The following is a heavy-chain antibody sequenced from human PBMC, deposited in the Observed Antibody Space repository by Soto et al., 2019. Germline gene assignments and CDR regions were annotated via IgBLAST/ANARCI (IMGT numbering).Heavy chain of an antibody. CDR3: ARGVVVPAAIWHWFDP. J-gene: IGHJ5*02. CDR2: INPNSGGT. V-gene: IGHV1-2*04. CDR1: GYTFTSYY. Sequence: ASVKVSCKASGYTFTSYYMHWVRQAPGQGLEWMGWINPNSGGTNYAQKFQGWVTMTRDTSISTAYMELSRLRSDDTAVYYCARGVVVPAAIWHWFDPWGQGTLVTVSS. D-gene: IGHD2-2*02.